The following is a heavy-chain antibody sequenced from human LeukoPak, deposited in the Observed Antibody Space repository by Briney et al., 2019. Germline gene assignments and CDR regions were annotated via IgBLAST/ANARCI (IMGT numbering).Heavy chain of an antibody. D-gene: IGHD2-15*01. Sequence: GASVKVSCKASGGTFSSYAISWVRQAPGQGLEWMGRIIPILGIANYAQKFQGRVTITADKSTSTAYMELSSLRSEDTAVYYCARGRSPRGCSGGSCYSNWFDPWGQGILVTVSS. V-gene: IGHV1-69*04. J-gene: IGHJ5*02. CDR1: GGTFSSYA. CDR3: ARGRSPRGCSGGSCYSNWFDP. CDR2: IIPILGIA.